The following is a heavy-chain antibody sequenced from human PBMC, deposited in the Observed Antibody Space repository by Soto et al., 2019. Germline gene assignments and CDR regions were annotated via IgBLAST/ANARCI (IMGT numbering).Heavy chain of an antibody. CDR1: GGSMTSFY. J-gene: IGHJ5*02. D-gene: IGHD3-22*01. Sequence: SETLSLTCTVSGGSMTSFYWAWIRQPPGEGLEWIGSIYHTGNAYYNPSLKSRVTISVDTSKNQFSLKLTSVTAADAALYYCARDFFDSSAYTTTWFDPWGQGTLVTVS. CDR2: IYHTGNA. CDR3: ARDFFDSSAYTTTWFDP. V-gene: IGHV4-39*01.